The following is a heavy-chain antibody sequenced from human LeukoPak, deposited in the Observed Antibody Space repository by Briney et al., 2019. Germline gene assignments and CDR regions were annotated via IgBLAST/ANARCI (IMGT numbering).Heavy chain of an antibody. CDR2: IYYSGST. CDR3: ARGDMTNGVYFDY. CDR1: GGSISSYY. J-gene: IGHJ4*02. Sequence: PSETLSLTCTVSGGSISSYYWSWIRQPPGEGLEWIGYIYYSGSTNYNPSLKSRVTISLDTSKNHFSLKLSSVTAADTAVYYCARGDMTNGVYFDYWGQGTLVTVSS. D-gene: IGHD2-15*01. V-gene: IGHV4-59*01.